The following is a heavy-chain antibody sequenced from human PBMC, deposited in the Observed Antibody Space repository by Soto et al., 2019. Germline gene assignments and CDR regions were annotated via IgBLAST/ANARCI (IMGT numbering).Heavy chain of an antibody. CDR1: GFTFSSYA. V-gene: IGHV3-23*04. J-gene: IGHJ6*04. CDR3: VKDRIVVVPGGMDV. Sequence: EVQLEESGGGLVQPGGSLRLSCVASGFTFSSYAMSWVRQAPGKGLEWVSGLSYRGGETYYAGSVKGRFTISRDNSKKTLYLQMNSLRAEDTAIYYCVKDRIVVVPGGMDVWGKGTTVTVSS. CDR2: LSYRGGET. D-gene: IGHD2-15*01.